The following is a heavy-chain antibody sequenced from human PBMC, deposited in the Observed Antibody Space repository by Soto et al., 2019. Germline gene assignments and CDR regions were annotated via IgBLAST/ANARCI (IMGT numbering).Heavy chain of an antibody. V-gene: IGHV1-69*13. CDR3: ARPHRYSRYHYYGMDV. CDR1: GGTFSSYA. CDR2: IIPIFGTA. D-gene: IGHD6-13*01. J-gene: IGHJ6*02. Sequence: SVKVSCKASGGTFSSYAISWVRQAPGQGLEWMGGIIPIFGTANYAQKFQGRVTITADESTSTAYMELSSLRSEDTAVYYCARPHRYSRYHYYGMDVWGQGTTVTVSS.